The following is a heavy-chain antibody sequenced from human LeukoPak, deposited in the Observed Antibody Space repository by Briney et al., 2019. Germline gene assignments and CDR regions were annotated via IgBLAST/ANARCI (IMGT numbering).Heavy chain of an antibody. J-gene: IGHJ4*02. D-gene: IGHD6-6*01. Sequence: ASVKVSCKASGYSFTSYYIHWVRQAPGQGLEWMGILSPSGGSTSYAQKFQGRVTMTRDTSTSTVYMKLSSLRTDDTAVYYCAKEQIVGTYFFDYWGQGTLVTVSS. CDR2: LSPSGGST. CDR3: AKEQIVGTYFFDY. CDR1: GYSFTSYY. V-gene: IGHV1-46*01.